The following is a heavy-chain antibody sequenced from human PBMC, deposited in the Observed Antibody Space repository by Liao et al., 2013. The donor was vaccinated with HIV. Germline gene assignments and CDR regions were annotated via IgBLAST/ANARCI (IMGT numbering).Heavy chain of an antibody. CDR2: IYYSGRT. Sequence: QLQLQESGPGLVKPSETLSLTCTVSGGSISSSSYYWGWIRQPPGKGLEWIGSIYYSGRTYYNPSLKSRVTISVDTSKNQFSLKLRSVTAADTAVYYCARAYQRLGNLRTWGQGTLVTVSS. CDR3: ARAYQRLGNLRT. CDR1: GGSISSSSYY. V-gene: IGHV4-39*07. J-gene: IGHJ5*02. D-gene: IGHD7-27*01.